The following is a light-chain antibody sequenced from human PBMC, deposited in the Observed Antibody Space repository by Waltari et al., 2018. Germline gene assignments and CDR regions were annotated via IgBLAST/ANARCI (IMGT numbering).Light chain of an antibody. CDR2: WAS. CDR3: QQYYRSRT. CDR1: QSVFYMSDNKNY. Sequence: DIVMTQSPDSLAVSLGERATIDCKSSQSVFYMSDNKNYLSWYQHKPGQPPKLLFYWASTRESGVPDRFRASGSGTDFTLTINNLQAEDVAVYYCQQYYRSRTFGQGTKVEIK. V-gene: IGKV4-1*01. J-gene: IGKJ1*01.